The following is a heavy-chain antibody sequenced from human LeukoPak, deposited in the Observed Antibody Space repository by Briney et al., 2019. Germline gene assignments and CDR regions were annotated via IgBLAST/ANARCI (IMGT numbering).Heavy chain of an antibody. D-gene: IGHD3-16*02. CDR2: IRYDASNI. CDR1: GFSFSSYW. V-gene: IGHV3-30*02. J-gene: IGHJ6*04. CDR3: AKLSSGDPAAYMDV. Sequence: PGGSLRLSCAASGFSFSSYWMSWVRQAPGKGLEWVAFIRYDASNIYYADSVKGRFTISRDNSKNTLSLQMNSLRAEDTALYYCAKLSSGDPAAYMDVWGKGTTVTVSS.